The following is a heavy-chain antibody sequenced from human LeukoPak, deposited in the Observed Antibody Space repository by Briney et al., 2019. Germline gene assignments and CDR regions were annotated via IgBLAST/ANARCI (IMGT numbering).Heavy chain of an antibody. D-gene: IGHD2-8*01. J-gene: IGHJ6*02. V-gene: IGHV3-66*01. CDR1: GFTFDDYA. Sequence: GGSLRLSCAASGFTFDDYAMHWVRQAPGKGLEWVSVIYSGGSTYYADSVKGRFTISRDNSKNTLYLQMNSLRAEDTAVYYCAREIRYCTNGVCYYYYGMDVWGQGTTVTVSS. CDR2: IYSGGST. CDR3: AREIRYCTNGVCYYYYGMDV.